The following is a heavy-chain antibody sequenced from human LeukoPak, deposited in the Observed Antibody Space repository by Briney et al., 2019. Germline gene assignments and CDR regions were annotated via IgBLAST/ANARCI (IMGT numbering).Heavy chain of an antibody. CDR2: IDKKEKDYATAT. CDR3: TRDSGTYNWFDP. Sequence: PGGSLRLSCAASGFTFSGSAIHCVRQSSGEGLEWVGQIDKKEKDYATATAYAASVKGRFTISRDDSINTAYLQRKSLKTEDTALYYCTRDSGTYNWFDPWGEGGLVSVSS. CDR1: GFTFSGSA. D-gene: IGHD1-26*01. V-gene: IGHV3-73*01. J-gene: IGHJ5*02.